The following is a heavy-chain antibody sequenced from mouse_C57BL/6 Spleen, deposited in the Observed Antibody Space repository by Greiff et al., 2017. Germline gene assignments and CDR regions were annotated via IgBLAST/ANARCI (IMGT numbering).Heavy chain of an antibody. CDR2: ISDGGSYT. CDR3: ARGGELAWFAY. V-gene: IGHV5-4*03. Sequence: EVMLVESGGGLVKPGGSLKLSCAASGFTFSSYAMSWVRQTPEKRLEWVATISDGGSYTYYPDNVKGRFTISRDNAKNNLYLQMSNLKSEDTAMYYCARGGELAWFAYWGQGTLVTVSA. J-gene: IGHJ3*01. D-gene: IGHD4-1*01. CDR1: GFTFSSYA.